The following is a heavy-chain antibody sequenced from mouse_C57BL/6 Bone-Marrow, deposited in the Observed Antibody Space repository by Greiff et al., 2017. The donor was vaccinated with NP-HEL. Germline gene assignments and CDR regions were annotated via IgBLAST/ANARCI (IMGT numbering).Heavy chain of an antibody. D-gene: IGHD2-3*01. CDR2: IYPGSGNT. CDR3: ARVFYDGYFEDY. CDR1: GYTFTDYY. Sequence: VMLVESGAELVRPGASVKLSCKASGYTFTDYYINWVKQRPGQGLEWIARIYPGSGNTYYNEKFKGKATLTAEKSSSTAYMQLSSLTSEDSAVYFCARVFYDGYFEDYWGQGTTLTVSS. V-gene: IGHV1-76*01. J-gene: IGHJ2*01.